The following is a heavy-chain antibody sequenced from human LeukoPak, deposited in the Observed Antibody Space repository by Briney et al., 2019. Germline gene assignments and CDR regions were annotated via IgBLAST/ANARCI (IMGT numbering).Heavy chain of an antibody. CDR3: ARSSSWYNKCFDY. CDR2: INPNSGGT. J-gene: IGHJ4*02. V-gene: IGHV1-2*02. CDR1: GYTFSGYY. Sequence: GASVKVSCKASGYTFSGYYMHWVRQAPGQGLEWMGWINPNSGGTNYAQKFQGKVTLTRDTSISTAYMELSSLRSDDTAVYFCARSSSWYNKCFDYWGQGTLVTASS. D-gene: IGHD6-13*01.